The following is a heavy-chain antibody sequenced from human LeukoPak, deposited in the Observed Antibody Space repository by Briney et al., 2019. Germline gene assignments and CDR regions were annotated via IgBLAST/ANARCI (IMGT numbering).Heavy chain of an antibody. V-gene: IGHV1-69*13. CDR3: ARVDRLAEQYYFDY. Sequence: SVKVSCKASGGTFSSYAISWVRQAPGQGLEWMGGIIPIFGTANYSQKFQGRVTITADESTSTAYMELSSLRSEDTAVYYCARVDRLAEQYYFDYWGQGTLVTVSS. CDR2: IIPIFGTA. D-gene: IGHD1/OR15-1a*01. J-gene: IGHJ4*02. CDR1: GGTFSSYA.